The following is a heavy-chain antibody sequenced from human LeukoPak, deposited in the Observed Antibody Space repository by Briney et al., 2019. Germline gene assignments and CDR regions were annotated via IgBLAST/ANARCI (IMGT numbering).Heavy chain of an antibody. V-gene: IGHV4-4*07. CDR2: IYSSGTT. J-gene: IGHJ4*02. D-gene: IGHD3-22*01. CDR1: GGSLSPYY. Sequence: PSETLSLTCTISGGSLSPYYWNWIRQPAGKGLEWIGRIYSSGTTNYNPSLRSRVSMSVDTSKNQFSLKLSSVTAADTAVYYCARWRSYDSLFDYWGQGTLVTVSS. CDR3: ARWRSYDSLFDY.